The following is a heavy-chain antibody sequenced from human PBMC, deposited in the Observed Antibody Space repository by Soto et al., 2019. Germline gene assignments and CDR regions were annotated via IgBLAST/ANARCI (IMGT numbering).Heavy chain of an antibody. J-gene: IGHJ4*02. V-gene: IGHV1-46*01. CDR1: GYTFTSYY. CDR3: ARWGVIWYFDY. D-gene: IGHD3-16*01. CDR2: INPSGGST. Sequence: ASVKVSCKASGYTFTSYYMHWVRQAPGQGLEWMGIINPSGGSTSYAQKFQGWVTMTRDTSISTAYMELSRLRSDDTAVYYCARWGVIWYFDYWGQGTLVTVSS.